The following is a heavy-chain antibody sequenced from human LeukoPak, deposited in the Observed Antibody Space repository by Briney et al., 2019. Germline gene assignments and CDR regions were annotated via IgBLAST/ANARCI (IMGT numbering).Heavy chain of an antibody. V-gene: IGHV3-33*01. CDR1: GFTFRNYG. CDR3: ARHSLSTSSIYYYYYMDV. J-gene: IGHJ6*03. Sequence: PGGSLRLSCAASGFTFRNYGTHWVRQAPGKGLEWVAVIWYDGRNKYFADSVKGRFNISRDISENTVYLQMDSLRIEDTAVYYCARHSLSTSSIYYYYYMDVWGKGTTVTASS. D-gene: IGHD2-2*01. CDR2: IWYDGRNK.